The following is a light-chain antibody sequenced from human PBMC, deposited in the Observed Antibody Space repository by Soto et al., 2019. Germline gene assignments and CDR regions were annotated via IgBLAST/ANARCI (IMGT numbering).Light chain of an antibody. J-gene: IGKJ1*01. CDR2: WAS. V-gene: IGKV4-1*01. CDR3: QQYYTNSWS. CDR1: QSVLYSPNNKNY. Sequence: DIVMTQSPDSLAVSLGERATINCKSSQSVLYSPNNKNYLAWYQHKPGQPPKMLIYWASIRESGVPDRFSGSGSGTDFTLTISSLKSADVAVYYCQQYYTNSWSFGQGTKVEIK.